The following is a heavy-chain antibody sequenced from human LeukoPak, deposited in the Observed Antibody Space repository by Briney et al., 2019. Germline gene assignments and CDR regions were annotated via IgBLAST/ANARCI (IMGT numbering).Heavy chain of an antibody. CDR1: GFTFSDYY. CDR2: ISSSGSTK. CDR3: ARDVVRGVRATLPPLDY. V-gene: IGHV3-11*01. Sequence: GGSLRLSCAASGFTFSDYYMSWMRQAPGRGVEGVSYISSSGSTKYYADSVKGRFTISRDNANNSLYLQMNSLRAEDTAVYYCARDVVRGVRATLPPLDYWGQGTLVTGSS. J-gene: IGHJ4*02. D-gene: IGHD3-10*01.